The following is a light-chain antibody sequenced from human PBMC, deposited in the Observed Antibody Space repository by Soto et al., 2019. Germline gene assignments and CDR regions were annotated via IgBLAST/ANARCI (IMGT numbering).Light chain of an antibody. V-gene: IGKV3-15*01. Sequence: EIVMTQSPATLSVSPGERATLSCRASQTVSRNLAWYQQRPGQAPRLLIYDISNRATGVPARFSGSGSETEFTLTISGLQSEDFATYYCQQYNNWPVTFGGGTKVDI. J-gene: IGKJ4*01. CDR1: QTVSRN. CDR3: QQYNNWPVT. CDR2: DIS.